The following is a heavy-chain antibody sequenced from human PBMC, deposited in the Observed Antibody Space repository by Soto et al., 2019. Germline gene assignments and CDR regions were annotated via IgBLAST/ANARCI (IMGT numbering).Heavy chain of an antibody. Sequence: EVQLVESGGGLVQPGGSLRLSCAASGFTVSSNYMSWVRQAPGKGLEWVAVIYSGGSTYYADSVKGRFTISRDNSKNTLYLQMNSLRAVDTAVYYCARDGIVGATVDYWGQGTLVTVSS. CDR1: GFTVSSNY. CDR2: IYSGGST. CDR3: ARDGIVGATVDY. J-gene: IGHJ4*02. V-gene: IGHV3-66*01. D-gene: IGHD1-26*01.